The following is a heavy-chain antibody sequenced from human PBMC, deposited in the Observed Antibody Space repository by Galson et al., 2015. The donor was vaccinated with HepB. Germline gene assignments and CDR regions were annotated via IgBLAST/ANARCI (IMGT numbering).Heavy chain of an antibody. D-gene: IGHD3-10*01. V-gene: IGHV3-7*03. Sequence: SLRLSCAASGFTFSSYWMSWVRQAPGKGLEWVANIKQDGSEKYYVDSVKGRFTISRDNAKNSLYLQMNSLRAEDTAVYYCARDHLFYGSGSYGDYWGQGTLVTVSS. CDR1: GFTFSSYW. J-gene: IGHJ4*02. CDR3: ARDHLFYGSGSYGDY. CDR2: IKQDGSEK.